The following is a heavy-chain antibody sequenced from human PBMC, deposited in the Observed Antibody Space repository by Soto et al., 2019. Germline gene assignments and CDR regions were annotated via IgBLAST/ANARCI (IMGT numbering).Heavy chain of an antibody. CDR2: IKQDGSEK. CDR1: GFTFSSYW. J-gene: IGHJ4*02. CDR3: ALAGSGYYVTYFDY. D-gene: IGHD3-3*01. V-gene: IGHV3-7*01. Sequence: XGSLRLACSASGFTFSSYWMSWVRQAPGKGLEWVANIKQDGSEKYYVDSVKGRFTISRDNAKNSLYLQMNSLRAEDTAVYYCALAGSGYYVTYFDYWGQGTLVTVSS.